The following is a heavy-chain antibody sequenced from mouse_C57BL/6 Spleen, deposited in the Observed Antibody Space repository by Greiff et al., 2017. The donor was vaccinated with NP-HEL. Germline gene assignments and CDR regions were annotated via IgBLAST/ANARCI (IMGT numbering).Heavy chain of an antibody. CDR2: ISSGSSTI. J-gene: IGHJ1*03. V-gene: IGHV5-17*01. Sequence: EVKLVESGGGLVKPGGSLKLSCAASGFTFSDYGMHWVRQAPEKGLEWVAYISSGSSTISYADTVKGRFTISRDNAKNTLFLQMTSLRSEDTAMYYCARGRGTVDCWYFDVWGTGTTVTVSS. CDR3: ARGRGTVDCWYFDV. D-gene: IGHD1-1*01. CDR1: GFTFSDYG.